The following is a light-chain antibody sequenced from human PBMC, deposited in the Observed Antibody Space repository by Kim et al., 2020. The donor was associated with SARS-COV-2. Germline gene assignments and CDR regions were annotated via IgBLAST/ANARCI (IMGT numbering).Light chain of an antibody. CDR3: QQYYSYPPWT. Sequence: ATGDRVTITSRASQRISSYLAWYQQKPGKAPKLLIYAGSTLQSGVPSRFSGSGSGTDFTLTISCLQSEDFATYYCQQYYSYPPWTFGQGTKVDIK. CDR2: AGS. CDR1: QRISSY. J-gene: IGKJ1*01. V-gene: IGKV1-8*01.